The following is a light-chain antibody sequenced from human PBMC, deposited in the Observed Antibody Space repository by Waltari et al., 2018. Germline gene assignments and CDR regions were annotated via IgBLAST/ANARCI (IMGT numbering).Light chain of an antibody. CDR2: SDN. Sequence: QSVLTQPPSASGAPGQTVPISCSGSRSNIGTTTVHWYQQLPAAAPRLLIYSDNQRPSDVPGRFSGSKSGTSASLAITGLQSEDEAGYFCAAWDDSLNGLVFGGGTKLTVL. CDR1: RSNIGTTT. CDR3: AAWDDSLNGLV. J-gene: IGLJ2*01. V-gene: IGLV1-44*01.